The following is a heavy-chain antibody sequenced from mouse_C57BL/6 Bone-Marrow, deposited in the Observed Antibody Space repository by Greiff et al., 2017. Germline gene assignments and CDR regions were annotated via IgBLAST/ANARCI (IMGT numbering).Heavy chain of an antibody. CDR3: TTTGTWFAY. Sequence: EVKLVESGGGLVQPGGSMKLSCVASGFTFSNYWMNWVRQSPEKGLEWVAQIRLKSDNYATHYAESVKGRFTISRDDSKSSVYLQMNNLRAEDTGIYYCTTTGTWFAYWGQGTLVTVSA. V-gene: IGHV6-3*01. CDR2: IRLKSDNYAT. CDR1: GFTFSNYW. D-gene: IGHD4-1*02. J-gene: IGHJ3*01.